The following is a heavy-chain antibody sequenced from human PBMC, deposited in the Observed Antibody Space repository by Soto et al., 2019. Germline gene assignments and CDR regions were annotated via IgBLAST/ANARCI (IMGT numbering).Heavy chain of an antibody. CDR1: GYTFTSYD. Sequence: QVQLVQSGAEVKKPGASVKVSCKTSGYTFTSYDINWVRQATGQGLEWMGWINPNSGNTGYAQKFQGRVTITRNTWIRTAYTELSRLTSEDTAVYYCARETGAWYHPWGQGPVVTVSS. V-gene: IGHV1-8*01. CDR2: INPNSGNT. J-gene: IGHJ5*02. D-gene: IGHD4-17*01. CDR3: ARETGAWYHP.